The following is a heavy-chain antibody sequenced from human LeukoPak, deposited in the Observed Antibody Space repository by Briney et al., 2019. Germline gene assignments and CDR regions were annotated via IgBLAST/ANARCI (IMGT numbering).Heavy chain of an antibody. CDR3: AKDFLNYYDSSGYPDY. CDR1: GFTFSSYG. Sequence: PGRSLRLSCAASGFTFSSYGMHWVRQAPGKGLELVAVIWYDGSNKYYADSVKGRFTISRDNSKNTLYLQMNSLRAEDTAVYCCAKDFLNYYDSSGYPDYWGQGTLVTVSS. CDR2: IWYDGSNK. V-gene: IGHV3-33*06. J-gene: IGHJ4*02. D-gene: IGHD3-22*01.